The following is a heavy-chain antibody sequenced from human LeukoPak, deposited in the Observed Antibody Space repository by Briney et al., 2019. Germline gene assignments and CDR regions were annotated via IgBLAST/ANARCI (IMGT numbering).Heavy chain of an antibody. CDR3: ARLYSGSYIY. CDR1: GGSISTITYY. Sequence: SETLSLTCTVSGGSISTITYYWGWIRQPPGKGLEWVGHMYYRGNTFYNPSLKSRVTISVDTSKNQFSLKLSSVTAADTAVYYCARLYSGSYIYWGQGTLVTVSS. D-gene: IGHD1-26*01. J-gene: IGHJ4*02. V-gene: IGHV4-39*07. CDR2: MYYRGNT.